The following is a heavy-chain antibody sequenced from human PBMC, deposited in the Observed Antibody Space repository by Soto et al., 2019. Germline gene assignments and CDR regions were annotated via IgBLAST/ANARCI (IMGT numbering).Heavy chain of an antibody. CDR3: AAADYGDYPNWFDP. J-gene: IGHJ5*02. CDR1: GFKFDDYS. D-gene: IGHD4-17*01. Sequence: EMRLVESGGAVVQPGGSLRLSCATSGFKFDDYSMHWVRQTPVKGLEWVSLISWDGTRTNYADSVRGRVTISRDSSKKSLYLQMNNLRIEDTALYYCAAADYGDYPNWFDPWGQGTLVTVSS. V-gene: IGHV3-43*01. CDR2: ISWDGTRT.